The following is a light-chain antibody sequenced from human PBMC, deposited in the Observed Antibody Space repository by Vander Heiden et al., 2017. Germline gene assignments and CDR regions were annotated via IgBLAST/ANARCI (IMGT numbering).Light chain of an antibody. Sequence: QSALTQPASVSGSPGPSITISCTGTSSDVGSYNLVSWYQQHPAKSPKLMIYEVSKRPAGISNRFSGSKSGNTASLTISGLQAEDEADYYCCSYAGSSTVLFGGGTKLTVL. CDR2: EVS. J-gene: IGLJ2*01. V-gene: IGLV2-23*02. CDR3: CSYAGSSTVL. CDR1: SSDVGSYNL.